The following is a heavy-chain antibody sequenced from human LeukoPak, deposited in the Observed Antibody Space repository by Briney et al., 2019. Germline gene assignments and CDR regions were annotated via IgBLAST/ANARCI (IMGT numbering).Heavy chain of an antibody. V-gene: IGHV3-23*01. D-gene: IGHD3-9*01. CDR1: GFTFSSYA. J-gene: IGHJ4*02. Sequence: GGSLRLSCVASGFTFSSYAMNWVRQAPGMGLEWVSVITSSGGSTAYADSVRGRFTISRDNSKNTLYMQMNSLRAEDTAVYYCVTESTGTLDYWGQGILVTVS. CDR2: ITSSGGST. CDR3: VTESTGTLDY.